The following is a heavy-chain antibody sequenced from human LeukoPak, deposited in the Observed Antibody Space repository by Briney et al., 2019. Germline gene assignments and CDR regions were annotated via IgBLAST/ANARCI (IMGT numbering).Heavy chain of an antibody. CDR1: GGSISSYY. D-gene: IGHD3-10*01. V-gene: IGHV4-59*01. J-gene: IGHJ5*02. CDR3: ARAVIPRLVRGVNHWFDP. CDR2: TYY. Sequence: PSETLSLTSTVSGGSISSYYWSWIRQPPRKGLEWIGHTYYKSRVTISVDTSKTQFSLKLSSVTAADTAVYYCARAVIPRLVRGVNHWFDPWGQGTLVTVSS.